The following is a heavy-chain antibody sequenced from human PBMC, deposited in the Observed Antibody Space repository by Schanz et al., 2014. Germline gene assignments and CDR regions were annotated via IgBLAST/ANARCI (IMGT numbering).Heavy chain of an antibody. CDR2: ISGGGGTR. CDR3: ARPRFDYGEVDY. J-gene: IGHJ4*02. V-gene: IGHV3-23*04. D-gene: IGHD4-17*01. CDR1: GFTFSNYA. Sequence: EVQLVESGGGLVQPGGSLRLSCGGSGFTFSNYAMSWVRQGPGKGLEWVSGISGGGGTRNYADSVKGRFTISRDNSKNTLYLQMNSLRAEDTAVYYCARPRFDYGEVDYWGQGTLVTVSS.